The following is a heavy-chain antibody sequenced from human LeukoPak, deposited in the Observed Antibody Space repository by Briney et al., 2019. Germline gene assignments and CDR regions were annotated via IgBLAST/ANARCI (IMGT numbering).Heavy chain of an antibody. CDR3: ARDPKQQLGKEVYN. J-gene: IGHJ4*02. Sequence: PGGSLRLSCAASGFTFSSYSMNWVRQAPGNGLEWVSSISSSSSYIYYADSVKGRFTISRDNAKNSLYLQMNSLRAEDTAVYYCARDPKQQLGKEVYNWGQGTLVTVSS. D-gene: IGHD6-13*01. CDR2: ISSSSSYI. CDR1: GFTFSSYS. V-gene: IGHV3-21*01.